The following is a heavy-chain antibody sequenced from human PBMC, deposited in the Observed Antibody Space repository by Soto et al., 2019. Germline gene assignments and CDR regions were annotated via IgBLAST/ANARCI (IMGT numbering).Heavy chain of an antibody. CDR2: TYYRSKWYN. V-gene: IGHV6-1*01. J-gene: IGHJ6*02. CDR1: GDSVPSNSAA. CDR3: ARDPPSRSAQRYYGMDV. Sequence: PSQTLSLTCAISGDSVPSNSAAWNWIRQSPSRGLEWLGRTYYRSKWYNDYAVSVKSRITINPDTSKNQFSLQLNSVTPEDTAVYYCARDPPSRSAQRYYGMDVWGQGTTVTVSS.